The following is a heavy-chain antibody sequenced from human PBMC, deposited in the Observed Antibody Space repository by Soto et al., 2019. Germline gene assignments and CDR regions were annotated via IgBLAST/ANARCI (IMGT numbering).Heavy chain of an antibody. D-gene: IGHD1-26*01. V-gene: IGHV3-23*01. CDR1: GFTFSSYA. Sequence: GGSLRLSCAASGFTFSSYAMSWVRQAPGKGLEWVSAISGSGGSTYYADSVKGRFTISRDNSKNTLYLQMNSLRAEDTAVYYCAKDESAYLVGATTTFDYWGQGTLVTVSS. CDR2: ISGSGGST. J-gene: IGHJ4*02. CDR3: AKDESAYLVGATTTFDY.